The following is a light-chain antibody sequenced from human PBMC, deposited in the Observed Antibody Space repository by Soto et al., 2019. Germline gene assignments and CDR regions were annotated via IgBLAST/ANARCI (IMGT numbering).Light chain of an antibody. CDR2: EVV. CDR1: SSDVGPYNL. J-gene: IGLJ2*01. V-gene: IGLV2-23*02. Sequence: QSALTQPASVSGSPGQSITISCTGSSSDVGPYNLVSWYQLHPGKAPKLMISEVVKRPSGVSNRFSGSKSGNTASLTISGLQAEDEADYYCCSYAGSSMFVFGGGTKLTVL. CDR3: CSYAGSSMFV.